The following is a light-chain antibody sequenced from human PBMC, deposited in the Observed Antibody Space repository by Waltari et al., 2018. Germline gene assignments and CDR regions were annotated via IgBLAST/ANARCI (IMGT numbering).Light chain of an antibody. Sequence: QAVVTQEPSVTVSPGGTVTLTWGSSTGAVTSSHYPYWFQQKPGQAPRTLVYDTSNKHSWTPARFSGSVVGGKAALTLSGAQPEDEAEYYCLLHYSGPRVFGGGTKVTVL. J-gene: IGLJ2*01. V-gene: IGLV7-46*01. CDR1: TGAVTSSHY. CDR3: LLHYSGPRV. CDR2: DTS.